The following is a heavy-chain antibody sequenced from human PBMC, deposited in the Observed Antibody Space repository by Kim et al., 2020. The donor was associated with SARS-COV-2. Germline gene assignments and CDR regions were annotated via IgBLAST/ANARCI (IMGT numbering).Heavy chain of an antibody. V-gene: IGHV1-2*06. D-gene: IGHD3-22*01. Sequence: ASVKVSCKASGYSFRGYYIHWVRQAPGQGLEWMGRINPNSDVTNYAAKFQARVTLTRDTSISTAYMEMSRLESDDTAVYYCAREDRADSSGYYSFYF. CDR1: GYSFRGYY. CDR3: AREDRADSSGYYSFYF. CDR2: INPNSDVT. J-gene: IGHJ4*01.